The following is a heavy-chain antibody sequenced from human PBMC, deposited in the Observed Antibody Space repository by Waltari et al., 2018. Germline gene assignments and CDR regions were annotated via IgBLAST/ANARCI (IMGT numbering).Heavy chain of an antibody. J-gene: IGHJ4*02. D-gene: IGHD1-26*01. CDR2: ISYDGSNI. Sequence: QVQLVESGGGVVQPGTSLRLSCAASGFAFSTYGLHCVRQAPGKGLEWVAVISYDGSNIYYADSVRGRFTISRDNSKNTLYLQMSSLTTEDTAVYYCAKKPPGIVEASFHYWGQGILVTVSS. CDR1: GFAFSTYG. CDR3: AKKPPGIVEASFHY. V-gene: IGHV3-30*18.